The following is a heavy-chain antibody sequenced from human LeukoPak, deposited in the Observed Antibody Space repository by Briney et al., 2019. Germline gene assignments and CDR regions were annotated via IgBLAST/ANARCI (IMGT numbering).Heavy chain of an antibody. Sequence: GGSLRLSCAASGFTVSSDYMNWVRQAPGKGLEWVSRINSDGSSTSYADSVKGRFTISRDNSKNTLYLQMNSLRAEDTAVYYCAKDLAYYGSGSYYNWGQGTLVTVSS. D-gene: IGHD3-10*01. CDR1: GFTVSSDY. V-gene: IGHV3-74*01. CDR3: AKDLAYYGSGSYYN. J-gene: IGHJ4*02. CDR2: INSDGSST.